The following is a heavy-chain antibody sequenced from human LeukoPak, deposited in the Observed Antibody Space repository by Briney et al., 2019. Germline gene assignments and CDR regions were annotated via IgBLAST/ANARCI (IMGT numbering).Heavy chain of an antibody. V-gene: IGHV4-59*01. Sequence: SGTLSLTCTVSDGSINGYYWSWIRQPPGKGLDWIGYMYSGGTTNYNPSLRSRVTISIDTSKKHFFLKLNSVTAADTAVYYCATGYGDFRVEGRYFYSWGQGTLVTVSS. CDR3: ATGYGDFRVEGRYFYS. CDR2: MYSGGTT. D-gene: IGHD4-17*01. CDR1: DGSINGYY. J-gene: IGHJ4*02.